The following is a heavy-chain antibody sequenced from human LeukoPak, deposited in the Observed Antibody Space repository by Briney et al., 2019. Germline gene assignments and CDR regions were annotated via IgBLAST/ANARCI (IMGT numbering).Heavy chain of an antibody. CDR2: IIPIFGTA. J-gene: IGHJ4*02. CDR1: GGTFSSYA. V-gene: IGHV1-69*06. CDR3: ASAGYSGYDSDY. D-gene: IGHD5-12*01. Sequence: ASVKVSRKASGGTFSSYAISWVRQAPGQGLEWMGGIIPIFGTANYAQKFQGRVTITADKSTSTAYMELSSLRSEDTAVYYCASAGYSGYDSDYWGQGTLVTVSS.